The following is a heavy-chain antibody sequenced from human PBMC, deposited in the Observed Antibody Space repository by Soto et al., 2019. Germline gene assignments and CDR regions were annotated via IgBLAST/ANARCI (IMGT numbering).Heavy chain of an antibody. CDR3: ARDQRNYYDSSGYYLFFDAFDI. D-gene: IGHD3-22*01. CDR1: GFTFSSYA. Sequence: QVQLVESGGGVVQPGRSLRLSCAASGFTFSSYAMHWVRQAPGKGLEWVAVISYDGSNKYYADSVKGRFTISRDNSKNTLYLQMNSLRAEDTAVYYCARDQRNYYDSSGYYLFFDAFDIWGQGTMVTVSS. CDR2: ISYDGSNK. J-gene: IGHJ3*02. V-gene: IGHV3-30-3*01.